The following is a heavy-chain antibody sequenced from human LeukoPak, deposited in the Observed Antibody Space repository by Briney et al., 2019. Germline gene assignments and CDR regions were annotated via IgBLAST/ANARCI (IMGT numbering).Heavy chain of an antibody. J-gene: IGHJ3*02. CDR1: GYSFTDYW. D-gene: IGHD2/OR15-2a*01. CDR3: ARRGTTYYATQDAFDI. Sequence: GESLKISCKGSGYSFTDYWIGWVRQMPGKRLEWMGIIYPGDSDTSYSPSFQGQVTISADKSISTPYLHWSRLKASDTATYHCARRGTTYYATQDAFDIWGQGTMVTVSS. CDR2: IYPGDSDT. V-gene: IGHV5-51*01.